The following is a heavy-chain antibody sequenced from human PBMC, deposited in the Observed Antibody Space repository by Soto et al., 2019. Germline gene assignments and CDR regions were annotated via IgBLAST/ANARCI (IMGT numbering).Heavy chain of an antibody. CDR2: ISAYNGNT. Sequence: QVQRVQSGAEVKKPGASVKFSCKASGYTFTSYGISWGRQAPGQGLDWMGWISAYNGNTNYAQKLQGRVTMTTDTYTSTAYMELMRLRSDDTAVYYCARDGYGAQWAVDYWGQGTLVTVAS. V-gene: IGHV1-18*04. D-gene: IGHD4-17*01. CDR3: ARDGYGAQWAVDY. J-gene: IGHJ4*02. CDR1: GYTFTSYG.